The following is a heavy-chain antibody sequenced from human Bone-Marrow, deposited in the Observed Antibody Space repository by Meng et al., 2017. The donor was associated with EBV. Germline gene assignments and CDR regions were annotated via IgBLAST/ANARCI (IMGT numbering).Heavy chain of an antibody. J-gene: IGHJ4*02. V-gene: IGHV4-4*02. CDR2: IYHSGST. CDR1: CGPISSSNW. D-gene: IGHD4-17*01. Sequence: PGLVKPSGTLSLTVSVSCGPISSSNWWSWVRQPPGKGLEWIGEIYHSGSTNYNPSLKSRVTISVDKSKNQFSLKLSSVTAADTAVYYCAKRTTAYLFDYWGQGTLVTVSS. CDR3: AKRTTAYLFDY.